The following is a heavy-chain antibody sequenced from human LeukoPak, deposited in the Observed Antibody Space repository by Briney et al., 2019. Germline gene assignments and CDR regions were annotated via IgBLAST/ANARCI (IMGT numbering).Heavy chain of an antibody. CDR2: IYYRGST. V-gene: IGHV4-39*01. Sequence: AETLSLTCTVSGGSISSSSYYWGWIRQPPGMGLEWIASIYYRGSTYYTASLKSRVTISVDTSKNQFSLRLSSVTAADTAVYYCARHESSYSNYYPHFDYWGQGTLVTVSS. CDR1: GGSISSSSYY. CDR3: ARHESSYSNYYPHFDY. D-gene: IGHD4-11*01. J-gene: IGHJ4*02.